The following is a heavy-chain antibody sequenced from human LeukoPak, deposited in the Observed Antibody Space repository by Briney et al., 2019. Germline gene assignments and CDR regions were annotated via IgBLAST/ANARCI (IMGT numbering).Heavy chain of an antibody. D-gene: IGHD6-19*01. CDR1: GFTFSSYN. CDR2: ISSSSNTI. V-gene: IGHV3-48*01. Sequence: GGSLRLSCAASGFTFSSYNMNWVRQAPGKGLEWVSYISSSSNTIYYADSVKGRFTISRDNAKNSLYLQMNSLRAEDTAVYYCAKAGRYSSGWLDYWGQGTLVTVSS. J-gene: IGHJ4*02. CDR3: AKAGRYSSGWLDY.